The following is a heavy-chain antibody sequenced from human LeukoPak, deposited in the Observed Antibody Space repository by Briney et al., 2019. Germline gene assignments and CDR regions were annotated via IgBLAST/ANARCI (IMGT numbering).Heavy chain of an antibody. CDR1: GGSIFADY. CDR3: ARGGPNYGDYDI. D-gene: IGHD4-17*01. Sequence: ASETLSLTCSVSGGSIFADYWSWIRQPPGKGLEWIGYIYYSGGTNYNSSLKSRVTISVDTSKNQFSLKLSSVTAADTAVYYCARGGPNYGDYDIWGQGTLVTVSS. V-gene: IGHV4-59*01. CDR2: IYYSGGT. J-gene: IGHJ4*02.